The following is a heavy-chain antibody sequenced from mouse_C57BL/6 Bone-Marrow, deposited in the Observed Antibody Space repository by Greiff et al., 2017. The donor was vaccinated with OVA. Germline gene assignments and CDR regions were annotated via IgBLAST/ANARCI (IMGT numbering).Heavy chain of an antibody. CDR3: TRDPHYYGSFAY. J-gene: IGHJ3*01. CDR1: GYTFTDYE. D-gene: IGHD1-1*01. CDR2: IDPETGGT. V-gene: IGHV1-15*01. Sequence: QVQLKQPGAELVRPGASVTLSCKASGYTFTDYEMHWVKQTPVHGLEWIGAIDPETGGTAYNQKFKGKAILTADKTSSTAYMELRSLTSEDSAVDYCTRDPHYYGSFAYWGQGTLVTVSA.